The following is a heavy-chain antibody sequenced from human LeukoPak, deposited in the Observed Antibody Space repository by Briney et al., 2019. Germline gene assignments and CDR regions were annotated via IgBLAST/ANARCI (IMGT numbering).Heavy chain of an antibody. Sequence: SVEVSYKPSEGTYISYAISWVRQAPRQGLEWMGGIIPIFGTANYAQKFQGRVTITTDESTSTAYMELSSLRSEDTAVYYCARSQPELINYYYYYMDVWGKGTTVTVSS. D-gene: IGHD1-14*01. J-gene: IGHJ6*03. CDR1: EGTYISYA. CDR3: ARSQPELINYYYYYMDV. CDR2: IIPIFGTA. V-gene: IGHV1-69*05.